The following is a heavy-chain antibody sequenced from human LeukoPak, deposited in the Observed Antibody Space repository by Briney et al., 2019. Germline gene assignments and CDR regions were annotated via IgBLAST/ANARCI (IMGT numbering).Heavy chain of an antibody. J-gene: IGHJ4*02. Sequence: ASVKVSCKASGYTFTGYYMHWVRQAPGQGLEWMGWITPNSGGTNYAQKFQGRVTMTRDTSISTAYMELSRLRSDDTAVYYCARVNYDFWSGYYNSWGQGTLVTVSS. CDR3: ARVNYDFWSGYYNS. V-gene: IGHV1-2*02. CDR1: GYTFTGYY. CDR2: ITPNSGGT. D-gene: IGHD3-3*01.